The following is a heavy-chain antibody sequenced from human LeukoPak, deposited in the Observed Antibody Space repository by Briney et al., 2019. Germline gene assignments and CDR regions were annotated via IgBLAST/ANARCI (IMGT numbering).Heavy chain of an antibody. V-gene: IGHV1-69*05. Sequence: ASVKVSCKASGGTFSSYAIYWVRQAPGQGFEWMGGIIPIFGTANYAQRFQGRVTITTDESTSTAYMELSSLRSEDTAVYYCARDPLTAMPPDFDYWGQGTLVTVSS. CDR3: ARDPLTAMPPDFDY. D-gene: IGHD2-2*01. CDR1: GGTFSSYA. J-gene: IGHJ4*02. CDR2: IIPIFGTA.